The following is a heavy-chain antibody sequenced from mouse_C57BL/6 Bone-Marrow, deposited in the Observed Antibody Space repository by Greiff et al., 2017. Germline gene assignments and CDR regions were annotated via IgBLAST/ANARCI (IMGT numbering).Heavy chain of an antibody. D-gene: IGHD2-2*01. V-gene: IGHV5-17*01. CDR1: GFTFSDYG. CDR2: ISGGSSTI. CDR3: ARRLWFFDY. Sequence: EVKLMESGGGLVKPGGSLKLSCAASGFTFSDYGMHWVRQAPEKGLEWVAYISGGSSTIYYADTGKGRFTISRDNAKNTLFLHMPSLRSEDTAMYYCARRLWFFDYWGQGTTLTVSS. J-gene: IGHJ2*01.